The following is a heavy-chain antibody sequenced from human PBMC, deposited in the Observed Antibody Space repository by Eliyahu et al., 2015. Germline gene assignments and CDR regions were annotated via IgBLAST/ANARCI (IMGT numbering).Heavy chain of an antibody. CDR1: GXXFSXYX. V-gene: IGHV3-23*04. J-gene: IGHJ3*02. CDR3: AKDRSSGWYLRIAFDI. D-gene: IGHD6-19*01. Sequence: EVQLVESGGGLVQPGGSLRLSCXASGXXFSXYXMXWVRQAPGKGLEWVSAISGSGGSTYYADSVKGRFTISRDNSKNTLYLQMNSLRAEDTAVYYCAKDRSSGWYLRIAFDIWGQGTMVTVSS. CDR2: ISGSGGST.